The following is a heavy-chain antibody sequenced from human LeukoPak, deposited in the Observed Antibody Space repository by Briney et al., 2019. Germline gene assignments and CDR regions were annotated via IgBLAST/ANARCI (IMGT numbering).Heavy chain of an antibody. D-gene: IGHD1-26*01. V-gene: IGHV3-66*01. J-gene: IGHJ4*02. CDR1: GFTVSSNY. CDR3: ARDPRSAGRYLDY. CDR2: IYSGGST. Sequence: TGGSLRLSCAASGFTVSSNYMSWVRQAPGKGLEWVSVIYSGGSTYYADSVKGRFTISRDNSKNTLYLQMNSLRAEDTAVYYCARDPRSAGRYLDYWGQGTLVTVSS.